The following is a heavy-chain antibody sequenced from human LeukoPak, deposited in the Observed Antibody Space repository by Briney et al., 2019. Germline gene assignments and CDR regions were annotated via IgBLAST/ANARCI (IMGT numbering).Heavy chain of an antibody. J-gene: IGHJ4*02. Sequence: GGSLRLSCAASGFTFSSYAMSWVRQAPGKGPEWVSAISGSGGSTYYADSVKGRFTISRDNSKNTLYLQMNSLRAEDTAVYYCAKTPYYDSSGYYSHYFDYWGQGTLVTVSS. CDR2: ISGSGGST. CDR3: AKTPYYDSSGYYSHYFDY. D-gene: IGHD3-22*01. CDR1: GFTFSSYA. V-gene: IGHV3-23*01.